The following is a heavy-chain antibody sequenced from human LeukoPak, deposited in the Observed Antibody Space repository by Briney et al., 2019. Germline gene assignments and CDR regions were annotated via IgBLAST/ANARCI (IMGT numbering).Heavy chain of an antibody. D-gene: IGHD3-22*01. V-gene: IGHV3-7*01. CDR2: IKQDGSEK. J-gene: IGHJ4*02. CDR3: ARGSTYYYDSSGYYVRGYYFDY. Sequence: GGSLRLSCAASGFTFSNAWMSWVRQAPGKGLEWVANIKQDGSEKYYVDSVKGRFTISRDNAKNSLYLQMNSLRAEDTAVYYCARGSTYYYDSSGYYVRGYYFDYWGQGTLVTVSS. CDR1: GFTFSNAW.